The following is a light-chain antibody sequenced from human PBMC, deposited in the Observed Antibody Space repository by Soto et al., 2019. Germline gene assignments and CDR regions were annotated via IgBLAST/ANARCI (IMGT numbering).Light chain of an antibody. CDR2: GAS. CDR3: QEYSNWPLT. Sequence: EIVKTQSPVTLSVSPGERATLSCRASQSVTNSYLAWYQQKPGQAPRLLIFGASTRAAGIPARFSGSGSGTEFTLTISSLQSEDFAVYYCQEYSNWPLTFGGGTKVDI. CDR1: QSVTNSY. V-gene: IGKV3-15*01. J-gene: IGKJ4*01.